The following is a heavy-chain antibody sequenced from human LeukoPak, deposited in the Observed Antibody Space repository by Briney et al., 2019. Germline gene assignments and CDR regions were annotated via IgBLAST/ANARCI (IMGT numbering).Heavy chain of an antibody. CDR3: ARVFRGVIIRRFDY. CDR2: INPNSGGT. V-gene: IGHV1-2*02. CDR1: GYTFTGYY. Sequence: ASVKVSCKASGYTFTGYYMHWVRQAPGQGLEWMGWINPNSGGTNYAQKFQGRVTMTRDTSISTAYMELSRLRSDDTAVYYCARVFRGVIIRRFDYWGQGTLVTVSS. D-gene: IGHD3-10*01. J-gene: IGHJ4*02.